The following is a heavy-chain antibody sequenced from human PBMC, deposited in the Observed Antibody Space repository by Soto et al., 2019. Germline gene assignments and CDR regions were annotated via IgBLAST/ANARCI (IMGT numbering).Heavy chain of an antibody. V-gene: IGHV3-64*01. CDR3: ARSIFQLLCDY. CDR1: GFTFSSYA. CDR2: ISSNGGST. Sequence: EVQLVESGGGLVQPGGSLRLSCAASGFTFSSYAMHWVRQAPGKGLEYVSAISSNGGSTYYANSVKGRFTISRDNSKNTRYLQMGSLRAEDMAVYYCARSIFQLLCDYWGQGTLVTVSS. D-gene: IGHD2-2*01. J-gene: IGHJ4*02.